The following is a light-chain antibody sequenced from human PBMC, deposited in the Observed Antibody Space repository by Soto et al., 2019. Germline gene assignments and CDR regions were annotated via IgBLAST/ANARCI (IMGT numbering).Light chain of an antibody. CDR2: LGY. V-gene: IGKV2-28*01. CDR3: MQALQTPYT. CDR1: QSLLHSNGYNY. Sequence: DIVMTPSPLSLPVTPGEPASISCRSSQSLLHSNGYNYLDWYLQKPGQYQQLLIYLGYNRASGVPDRFSGSGSGTDFTLKISRVDAEDVGVYYCMQALQTPYTFGQGTKLEIK. J-gene: IGKJ2*01.